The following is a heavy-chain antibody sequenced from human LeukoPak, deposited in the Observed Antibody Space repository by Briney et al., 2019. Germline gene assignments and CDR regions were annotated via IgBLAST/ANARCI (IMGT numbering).Heavy chain of an antibody. CDR3: AFPHCSGGSCYSY. Sequence: GGSLRLSCVASGFTFRTYAMSWVRQAPGKGLEWTSGVSDSGGMTNYADSVKGRFTISRDNSKNTLYLQMSSLRAEDTAIYYCAFPHCSGGSCYSYWGQGTLVTVSS. V-gene: IGHV3-23*01. J-gene: IGHJ4*02. CDR1: GFTFRTYA. D-gene: IGHD2-15*01. CDR2: VSDSGGMT.